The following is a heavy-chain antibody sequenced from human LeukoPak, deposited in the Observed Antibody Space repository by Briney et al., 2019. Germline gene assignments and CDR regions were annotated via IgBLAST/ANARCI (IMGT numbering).Heavy chain of an antibody. Sequence: GGSLRLSCAASGFTFDDYGMSWVRQAPGKGLEWVSGINWNGGSTGYADSVKGRFTISRDNAKNTLYLQMDSLRNEDTAVYFCARDTDYGDYDYSFDFWGQGTLVTVSS. CDR2: INWNGGST. J-gene: IGHJ4*02. CDR1: GFTFDDYG. V-gene: IGHV3-20*04. D-gene: IGHD4-17*01. CDR3: ARDTDYGDYDYSFDF.